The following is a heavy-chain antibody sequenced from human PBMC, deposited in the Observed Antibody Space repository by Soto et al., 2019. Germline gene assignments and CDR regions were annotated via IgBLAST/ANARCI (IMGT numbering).Heavy chain of an antibody. CDR1: GFTFSSYA. Sequence: GGSLRLSCAASGFTFSSYAMSWVRQAPGKGLEWVSAISGSGGSTYYADSVKGRFTISRDNSKNTLYLQMNSLRAEDTAVYYCAKGGVVVVAAMGHAFDIWGQGTMVTVSS. J-gene: IGHJ3*02. V-gene: IGHV3-23*01. CDR2: ISGSGGST. CDR3: AKGGVVVVAAMGHAFDI. D-gene: IGHD2-15*01.